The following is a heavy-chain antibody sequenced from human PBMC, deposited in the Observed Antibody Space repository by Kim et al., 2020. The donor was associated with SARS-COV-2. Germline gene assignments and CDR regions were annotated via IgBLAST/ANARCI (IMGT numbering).Heavy chain of an antibody. CDR3: TTDRGYCGSSTCYGFYYYYYGIDV. V-gene: IGHV3-15*01. D-gene: IGHD2-2*01. J-gene: IGHJ6*02. Sequence: GGSLRLSCAASGFTFSNAWMSWVRQAPGQGLEWLGRIKSERDGGTTDHVAPVKGRFTISRDDSKNTLYLQMNSLRTEDTAVYYCTTDRGYCGSSTCYGFYYYYYGIDVWGPGTMVTVSS. CDR2: IKSERDGGTT. CDR1: GFTFSNAW.